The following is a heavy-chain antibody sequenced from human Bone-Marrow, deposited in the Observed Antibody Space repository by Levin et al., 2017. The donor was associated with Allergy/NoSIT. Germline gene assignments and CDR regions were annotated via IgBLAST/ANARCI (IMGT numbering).Heavy chain of an antibody. J-gene: IGHJ4*02. CDR3: TRVFRAVAARRGDY. CDR2: IRSKAYGATT. D-gene: IGHD6-19*01. V-gene: IGHV3-49*03. Sequence: GGSLRLSCTAAGFTFGDYDMSWFRQAPGKGLEWVSFIRSKAYGATTECAASVKGRFTISRDDSKSIAYLQMNSLKTEDTAVYYCTRVFRAVAARRGDYWGQGTLVTVSS. CDR1: GFTFGDYD.